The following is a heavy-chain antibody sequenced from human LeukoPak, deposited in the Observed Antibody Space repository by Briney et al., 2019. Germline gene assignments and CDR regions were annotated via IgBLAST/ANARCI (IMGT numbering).Heavy chain of an antibody. V-gene: IGHV3-7*01. CDR2: IKPDGSLI. D-gene: IGHD1-26*01. J-gene: IGHJ4*02. Sequence: GGSLRLSCAASGFTFSSYSMNWVRQAPGKGLEWVANIKPDGSLIYYVDSVKGRFTISRDNAKNSLYLQMNSLRAEDTAVYYCAKWELYSGFYYIDYWGQGTLATVSS. CDR1: GFTFSSYS. CDR3: AKWELYSGFYYIDY.